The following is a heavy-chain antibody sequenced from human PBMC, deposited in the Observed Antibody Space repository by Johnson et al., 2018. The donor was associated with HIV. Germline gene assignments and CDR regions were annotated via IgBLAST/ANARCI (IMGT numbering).Heavy chain of an antibody. D-gene: IGHD4-23*01. Sequence: VESGGGVVQPGRSLRLSCAASGFTFSSYGMHWVRQAPGKGLEWVAVISYDGSNKYYADSVKGRFTISRDNSKNTLYLQMNSLRAEDTAVYYCAKEEGLRRELFADDAFDIWGQGTMVTVSS. J-gene: IGHJ3*02. V-gene: IGHV3-30*18. CDR2: ISYDGSNK. CDR1: GFTFSSYG. CDR3: AKEEGLRRELFADDAFDI.